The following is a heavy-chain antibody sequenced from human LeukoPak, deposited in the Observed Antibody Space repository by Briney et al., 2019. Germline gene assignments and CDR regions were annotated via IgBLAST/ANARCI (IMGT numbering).Heavy chain of an antibody. Sequence: SETLSLTCTVSGGSISGSSYYWGWIRQPPGKGLEWIGSIYYSGSTYYNPSLKSRVTISVDTSKNQFSLKLSSVTAADTAVYYCARHRRGELLIDYWGQGTLVTVSS. CDR2: IYYSGST. CDR3: ARHRRGELLIDY. J-gene: IGHJ4*02. D-gene: IGHD3-10*01. V-gene: IGHV4-39*01. CDR1: GGSISGSSYY.